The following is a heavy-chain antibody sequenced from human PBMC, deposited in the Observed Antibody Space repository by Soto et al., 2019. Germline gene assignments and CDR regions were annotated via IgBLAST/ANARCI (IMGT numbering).Heavy chain of an antibody. CDR1: GVSISGSNW. CDR3: ATHVVETPKGRRGWFDP. CDR2: VYHSGGA. V-gene: IGHV4-4*02. J-gene: IGHJ5*02. Sequence: VQLQESGPGLVKPSGTLSLTCNVSGVSISGSNWWSWVRQSPGKGLEWIGEVYHSGGANYNPSFKIRVIISVDKSKNQFSLQLSSVTAADTAIYYCATHVVETPKGRRGWFDPWGQGTLVTVSS. D-gene: IGHD2-21*02.